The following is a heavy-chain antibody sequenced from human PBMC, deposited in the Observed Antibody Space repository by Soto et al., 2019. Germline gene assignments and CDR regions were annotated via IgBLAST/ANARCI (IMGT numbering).Heavy chain of an antibody. J-gene: IGHJ5*02. Sequence: QVQLVQSGAEVKKPGSPVKVSGKPSGGTFSSYAISWVRRAPGQGLEWMGGIIPIFGTANYAQKFQGRVTITADESTSTAYMELSSLRSEDTAVYYCALHTSGAAAGTWWFDPWGQGTLVTVSS. CDR2: IIPIFGTA. V-gene: IGHV1-69*12. D-gene: IGHD6-13*01. CDR1: GGTFSSYA. CDR3: ALHTSGAAAGTWWFDP.